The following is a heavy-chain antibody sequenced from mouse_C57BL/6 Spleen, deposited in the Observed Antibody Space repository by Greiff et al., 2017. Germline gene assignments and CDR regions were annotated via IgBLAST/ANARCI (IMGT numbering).Heavy chain of an antibody. V-gene: IGHV5-16*01. CDR1: GFTFSDYY. CDR2: INYDGSST. D-gene: IGHD4-1*01. CDR3: ARTWDPYYYAMDY. J-gene: IGHJ4*01. Sequence: DVHLVESEGGLVQPGSSMKLSCTASGFTFSDYYMAWVRQVPEKGLEWVANINYDGSSTYYLDSLKSRFIISRDNAKNILYLQMSSLKSEDTATYYCARTWDPYYYAMDYWGQGTSVTVSS.